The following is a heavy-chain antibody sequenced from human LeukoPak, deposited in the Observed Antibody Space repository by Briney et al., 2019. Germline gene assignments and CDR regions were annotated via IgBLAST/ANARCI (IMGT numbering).Heavy chain of an antibody. CDR1: GGSFSRYY. Sequence: PSETLSLTCAVYGGSFSRYYWSWIRQSPGKGLEWIAETDHRGDTNYNPSVKSRVTISVDTSKNQFSLRVRSLSAADTAVYYCARGATISETGYFDFWGQGTLVTVSS. V-gene: IGHV4-34*01. CDR2: TDHRGDT. J-gene: IGHJ4*03. D-gene: IGHD5-24*01. CDR3: ARGATISETGYFDF.